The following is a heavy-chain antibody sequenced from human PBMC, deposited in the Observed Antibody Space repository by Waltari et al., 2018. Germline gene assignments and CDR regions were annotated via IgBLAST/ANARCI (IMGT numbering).Heavy chain of an antibody. V-gene: IGHV4-39*01. CDR2: IYYSGST. J-gene: IGHJ4*02. Sequence: QLQLQESGPGLVKPSETLSLTCTVSGGSISSSSYYWGWIRQPPGKGLEWIGSIYYSGSTYYNPSLKSRVTISVYTSKNQFSLKLSSVTAADTSVYYCARGYGSGSYYKGTRYYFDYWGQGTLVTVSS. CDR1: GGSISSSSYY. CDR3: ARGYGSGSYYKGTRYYFDY. D-gene: IGHD3-10*01.